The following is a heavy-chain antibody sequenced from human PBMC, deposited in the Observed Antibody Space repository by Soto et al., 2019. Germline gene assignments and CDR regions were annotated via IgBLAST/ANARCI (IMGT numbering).Heavy chain of an antibody. J-gene: IGHJ6*02. CDR1: GFTFSNAW. V-gene: IGHV3-15*01. CDR3: TTLSYLYYDGMDV. Sequence: GGSLRLSCEASGFTFSNAWMNWVRQGPGKGLEWLGRIKSKVDGGTADYVAATKGRFSISRDDLKNMLYLQMNSLKPDDTAVYYCTTLSYLYYDGMDVWGQGTTVTVS. D-gene: IGHD2-2*01. CDR2: IKSKVDGGTA.